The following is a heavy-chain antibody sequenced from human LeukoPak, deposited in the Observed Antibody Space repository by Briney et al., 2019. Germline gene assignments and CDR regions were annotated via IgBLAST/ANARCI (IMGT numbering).Heavy chain of an antibody. V-gene: IGHV3-23*01. CDR3: ASWEGDGYNYLTV. J-gene: IGHJ4*02. CDR1: GFIFGSYA. CDR2: VSGSGGST. Sequence: GGSLRLSCAASGFIFGSYAMSWVRQAPGKGLEWVSGVSGSGGSTYYADSVKGRFTISRDNSKNTLYLQMNSLRAEDTAVYYCASWEGDGYNYLTVWGQGTLVTVSS. D-gene: IGHD5-24*01.